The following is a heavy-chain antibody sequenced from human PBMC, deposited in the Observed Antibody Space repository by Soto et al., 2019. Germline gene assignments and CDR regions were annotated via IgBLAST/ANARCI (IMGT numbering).Heavy chain of an antibody. J-gene: IGHJ4*02. CDR3: ARELSFWSGHCFDY. V-gene: IGHV3-23*01. CDR1: GFTFSSYA. Sequence: EVQLLESGGGLVQPGGSLRLSCAASGFTFSSYAMSWVRQAPGKGLEWVSAISGSGGSTYYADSVKGRFTISRDNSKNPLYLQMNSLRAEDTAVYYCARELSFWSGHCFDYWCQGTLVTVSA. D-gene: IGHD3-3*01. CDR2: ISGSGGST.